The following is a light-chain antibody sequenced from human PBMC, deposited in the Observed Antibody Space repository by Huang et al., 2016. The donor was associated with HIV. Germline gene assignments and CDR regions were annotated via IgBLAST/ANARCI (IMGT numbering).Light chain of an antibody. CDR2: GSS. J-gene: IGKJ4*01. V-gene: IGKV3-15*01. CDR3: HQYNNWLLS. CDR1: RSVSTN. Sequence: IVMTQSPATLSVSPGERVTLSCRANRSVSTNLAWYQQSPGQAPRLLIYGSSTRAPGIPARFSGSGSGTDFSLTISSLQSEDFALYYCHQYNNWLLSFGGGTRVDI.